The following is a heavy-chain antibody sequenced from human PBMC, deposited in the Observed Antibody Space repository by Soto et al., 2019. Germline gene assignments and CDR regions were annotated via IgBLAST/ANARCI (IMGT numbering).Heavy chain of an antibody. D-gene: IGHD3-10*01. CDR2: INHSGST. J-gene: IGHJ3*02. CDR3: ASNVLLWFGDAFDI. V-gene: IGHV4-34*01. CDR1: GGSFSGYY. Sequence: QVQLQQWGAGLLKPSETLSLTCAVYGGSFSGYYWSWIRQPPGKGLEWIGEINHSGSTNYNPSLKSRVTISVDTSKNQFSLKLSSVTAADTAVYYCASNVLLWFGDAFDIWGQGTMVTVSS.